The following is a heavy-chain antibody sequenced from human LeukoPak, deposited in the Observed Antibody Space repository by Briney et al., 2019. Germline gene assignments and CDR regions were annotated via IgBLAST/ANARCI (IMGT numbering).Heavy chain of an antibody. V-gene: IGHV1-8*01. CDR3: ARCKNWAYYYYYGMDV. J-gene: IGHJ6*02. D-gene: IGHD7-27*01. CDR1: GYTFTSYD. CDR2: MNPNSGNT. Sequence: ASVTVSCKSSGYTFTSYDINWVRQATGQGLEWMGWMNPNSGNTGYAQKFQGRVTMTRNTSISTAYMELSSLRSEDTAVYYCARCKNWAYYYYYGMDVWGQGTTVTVSS.